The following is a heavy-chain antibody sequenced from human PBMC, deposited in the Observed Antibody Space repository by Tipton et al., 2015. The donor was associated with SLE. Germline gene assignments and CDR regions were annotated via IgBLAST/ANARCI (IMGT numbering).Heavy chain of an antibody. J-gene: IGHJ6*02. V-gene: IGHV3-33*01. CDR2: LWYDGQRN. Sequence: SLRLSCAASGFSLTNSGMHWVRQAPGKGLEWVAVLWYDGQRNVYADSVRGRFTVSRDISKKMVYLQMNSLRAEDAAVYHCARFSPMIQGVIEEYYYYGLDVWGQGTTVTVSS. CDR1: GFSLTNSG. D-gene: IGHD3-10*01. CDR3: ARFSPMIQGVIEEYYYYGLDV.